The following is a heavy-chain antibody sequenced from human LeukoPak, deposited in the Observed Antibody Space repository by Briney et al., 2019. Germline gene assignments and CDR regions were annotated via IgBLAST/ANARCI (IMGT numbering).Heavy chain of an antibody. Sequence: GGSLRLSCAASGFTFTRYWILWVRQAPGKGLEWVSRINPDGSTTTYADSVKGRFTLSRDNAENTVYLQMNSLRAEDTAVYYCARVLSGSWDWFDPWGQGTLVTVSS. V-gene: IGHV3-74*01. J-gene: IGHJ5*02. CDR1: GFTFTRYW. CDR3: ARVLSGSWDWFDP. CDR2: INPDGSTT. D-gene: IGHD3-22*01.